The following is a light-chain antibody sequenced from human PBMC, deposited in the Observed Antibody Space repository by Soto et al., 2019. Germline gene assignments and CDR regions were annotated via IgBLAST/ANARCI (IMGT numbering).Light chain of an antibody. CDR2: DVS. J-gene: IGLJ1*01. V-gene: IGLV2-11*01. CDR1: SSDVGGYNY. CDR3: CSYAGSYTFV. Sequence: SFLTQPRSVSGSPGQSVTISCTGTSSDVGGYNYVSWYQQHPGKAPKLMIYDVSKRPSGVPDRFSGSKSGNTASLTISGLQAEDEADYYCCSYAGSYTFVFGIGTKVTVL.